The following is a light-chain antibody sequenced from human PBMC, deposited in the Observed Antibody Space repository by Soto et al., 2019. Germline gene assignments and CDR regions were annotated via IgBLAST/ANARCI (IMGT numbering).Light chain of an antibody. J-gene: IGLJ3*02. CDR2: RNE. V-gene: IGLV1-47*01. CDR3: ATWDERLRGL. CDR1: SSNIGDHF. Sequence: SFLTRPPAASGSPKQRATISCSGDSSNIGDHFVYWYQKVPETAPKLLIYRNEERPSGVPDRFSGSKSGNSASLAISGLRAEDEADYYCATWDERLRGLSGGGTEVT.